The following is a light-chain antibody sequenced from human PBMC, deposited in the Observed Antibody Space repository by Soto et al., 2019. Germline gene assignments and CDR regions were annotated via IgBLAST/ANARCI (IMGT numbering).Light chain of an antibody. Sequence: EIVLTQSPGTLSLSPGERATLSCRASQSLSKSYLAWYQQKPGQAPRLLIYGASTRATGIPARFSGSGSGTEFTLTISSLQSEDSAVYYCQQYHHWPPLTFGGGTKVEIK. J-gene: IGKJ4*01. V-gene: IGKV3D-15*01. CDR1: QSLSKSY. CDR3: QQYHHWPPLT. CDR2: GAS.